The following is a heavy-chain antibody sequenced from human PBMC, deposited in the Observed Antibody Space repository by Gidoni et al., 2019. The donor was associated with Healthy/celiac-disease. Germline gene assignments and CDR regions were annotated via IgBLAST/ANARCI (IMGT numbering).Heavy chain of an antibody. CDR3: ARDPTGVVQGKPDY. CDR2: IIPILGIA. V-gene: IGHV1-69*04. CDR1: VGTFSSYA. D-gene: IGHD3-10*01. Sequence: QVQLVQSGAEVKKPGSSVKVSCTASVGTFSSYAISWVRQAPGQGLEWMGRIIPILGIANSAQKCQGRVTITADNSPRTAYMELSSLRSEDTAVYYCARDPTGVVQGKPDYWGQGTLVTVSS. J-gene: IGHJ4*02.